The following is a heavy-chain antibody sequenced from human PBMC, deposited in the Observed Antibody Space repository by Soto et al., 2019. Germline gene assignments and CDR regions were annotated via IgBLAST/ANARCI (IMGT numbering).Heavy chain of an antibody. J-gene: IGHJ5*02. CDR2: IYYSGST. Sequence: ETLSLTCTVSGASVSSSYYYCGWIRHPPGKGLEWIGSIYYSGSTYYNPSIKSRVTISVDTSKNQFSLKLSSVTAADAAVYHCATQEVGGSYVYTFDPWGQGTLVTVS. CDR1: GASVSSSYYY. D-gene: IGHD1-26*01. V-gene: IGHV4-39*01. CDR3: ATQEVGGSYVYTFDP.